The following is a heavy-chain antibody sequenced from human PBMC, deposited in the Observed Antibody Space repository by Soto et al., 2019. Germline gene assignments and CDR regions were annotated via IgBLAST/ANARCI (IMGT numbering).Heavy chain of an antibody. CDR1: TDSMINRDYY. J-gene: IGHJ4*02. V-gene: IGHV4-31*03. D-gene: IGHD2-15*01. Sequence: QVQLQESGPGLVKPSETLTLTSRVLTDSMINRDYYWSWVREKPGKGLEWIGHIFHTGRTHFNPSLKGRASISVDTSNYQFSLYLMSVTAADTAVYFCARWVEVSLDYFDSWGQGIPVTVSS. CDR3: ARWVEVSLDYFDS. CDR2: IFHTGRT.